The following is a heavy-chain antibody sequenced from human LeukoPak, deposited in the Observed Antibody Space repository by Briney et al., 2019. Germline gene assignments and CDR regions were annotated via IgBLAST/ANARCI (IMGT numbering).Heavy chain of an antibody. V-gene: IGHV3-7*01. CDR3: VRWGMEAGMSD. D-gene: IGHD6-19*01. CDR2: ISPDGSAT. CDR1: GFIFSTYW. J-gene: IGHJ4*02. Sequence: GSLRLSCESSGFIFSTYWMAWVRQAPGEGLEWVANISPDGSATYYVDSVKGRFIITRDNAKQSLFLQMNNLRAEETAVYHCVRWGMEAGMSDWGQGTLVTVSS.